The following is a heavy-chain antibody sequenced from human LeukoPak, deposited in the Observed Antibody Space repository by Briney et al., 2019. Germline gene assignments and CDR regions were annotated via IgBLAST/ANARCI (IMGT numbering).Heavy chain of an antibody. J-gene: IGHJ6*02. Sequence: GGSLRLSCAAYGFTFSSYSMNWVRQAPGKGLEWVSSISSSSSYIYYADSVKGRFTISRDNAKNSLYLQMNSLRAEDTAVYYCARGSAANYGMDVWGQGTTVTVSS. V-gene: IGHV3-21*01. CDR3: ARGSAANYGMDV. D-gene: IGHD2-2*01. CDR1: GFTFSSYS. CDR2: ISSSSSYI.